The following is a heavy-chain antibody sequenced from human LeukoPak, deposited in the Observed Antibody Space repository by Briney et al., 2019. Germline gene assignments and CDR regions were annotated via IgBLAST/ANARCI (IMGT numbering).Heavy chain of an antibody. D-gene: IGHD4-17*01. CDR3: ASGYGDYSLWRFDY. CDR1: GGSISSYY. V-gene: IGHV4-4*07. J-gene: IGHJ4*02. Sequence: SETLSLTCTVSGGSISSYYWSWIRQPAGKGLEWIRRIYTSGSTNYNPSLKSRVTMSVDTSKNQFSLKLSSVTAADTAVYYCASGYGDYSLWRFDYWGQGTLVTVSS. CDR2: IYTSGST.